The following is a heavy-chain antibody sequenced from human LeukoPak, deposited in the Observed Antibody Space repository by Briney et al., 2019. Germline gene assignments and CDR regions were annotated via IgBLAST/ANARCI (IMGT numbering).Heavy chain of an antibody. CDR1: GGSISIYY. Sequence: SETLSLTCTVSGGSISIYYWSWIRQPPGKGVEWTGYIYYSRSTNYNPSLKSRVTISVDTSKNQFSLKLSSVTAADTGVYYCASVTFGGVIVDYWGQGTLVTVSS. J-gene: IGHJ4*02. D-gene: IGHD3-16*02. V-gene: IGHV4-59*01. CDR3: ASVTFGGVIVDY. CDR2: IYYSRST.